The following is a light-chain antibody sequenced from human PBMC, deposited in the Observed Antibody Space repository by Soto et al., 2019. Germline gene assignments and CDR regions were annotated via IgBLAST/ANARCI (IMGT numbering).Light chain of an antibody. CDR2: WAS. CDR1: QSVLYTSNNKNY. Sequence: SPASLAVSLGERATINCKSSQSVLYTSNNKNYLSWYQQKPGQPPKLLIYWASTRESGVPDRFSGSGSGTDFTLTISCLQSEDVAIYYCQQYYNTPQTFGRGTKVDIK. CDR3: QQYYNTPQT. J-gene: IGKJ4*01. V-gene: IGKV4-1*01.